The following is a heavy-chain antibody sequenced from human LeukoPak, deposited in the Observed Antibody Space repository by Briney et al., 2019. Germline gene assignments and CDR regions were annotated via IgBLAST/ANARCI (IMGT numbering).Heavy chain of an antibody. CDR2: ISGSGGST. J-gene: IGHJ4*02. V-gene: IGHV3-23*01. D-gene: IGHD3-10*01. CDR1: GFTFSSYA. CDR3: AKDQSSGNYGTRSFDY. Sequence: GGSLRLSCAASGFTFSSYAMSWVRQAPGKGLEWVSAISGSGGSTYYADSVKGRFTISRDNSKNTLYLQMNSLRAEDTAVYYCAKDQSSGNYGTRSFDYWGQGTLVTVSS.